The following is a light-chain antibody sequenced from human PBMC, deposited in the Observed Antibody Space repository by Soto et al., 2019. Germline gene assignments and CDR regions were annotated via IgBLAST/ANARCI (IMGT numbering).Light chain of an antibody. V-gene: IGLV2-11*01. CDR2: DVS. CDR1: SSDVGGYNY. Sequence: QSVLTQPRSVSGSPGQSVTISCTGTSSDVGGYNYVSWYQQHPGKAPNVMIYDVSERPSGVPDRFSGSKSGNTASLTISGLQAEDEADYYCCSYAGSPRDVFGTGTKLTVL. J-gene: IGLJ1*01. CDR3: CSYAGSPRDV.